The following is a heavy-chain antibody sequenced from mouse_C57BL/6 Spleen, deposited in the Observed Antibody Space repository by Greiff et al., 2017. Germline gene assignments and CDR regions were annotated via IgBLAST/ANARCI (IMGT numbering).Heavy chain of an antibody. V-gene: IGHV5-12*01. Sequence: EVMLVESGGGLVQPGGSLKLSCAASGFTFSDYYMYWVRQTPEKRLEWVAYISNGGGSTYYPDTVKGRFTISRDNAKNTRYLQMSRLKSEDTAMYYCARQIYYDYGRAMDYWGQGTSVTVSS. J-gene: IGHJ4*01. CDR3: ARQIYYDYGRAMDY. CDR1: GFTFSDYY. CDR2: ISNGGGST. D-gene: IGHD2-4*01.